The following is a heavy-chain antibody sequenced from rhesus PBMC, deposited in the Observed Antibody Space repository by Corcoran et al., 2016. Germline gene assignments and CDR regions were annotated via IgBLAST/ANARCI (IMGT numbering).Heavy chain of an antibody. J-gene: IGHJ4*01. V-gene: IGHV3-103*01. CDR1: GFTFSSYA. CDR2: INSGGGST. CDR3: AKDRWRQLGYFDY. Sequence: EVQLVETGGGLVQPGGSLRLSCAASGFTFSSYAMQGVRRAPGWGLEWISAINSGGGSTYYADSEKGRFTISRDNSKNTLSLQMNSLRAEDTAVYYCAKDRWRQLGYFDYWGQGVLVTVSS. D-gene: IGHD6-25*01.